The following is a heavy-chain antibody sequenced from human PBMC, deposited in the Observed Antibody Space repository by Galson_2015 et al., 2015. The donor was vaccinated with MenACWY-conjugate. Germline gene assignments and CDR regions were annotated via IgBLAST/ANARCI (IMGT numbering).Heavy chain of an antibody. D-gene: IGHD2-8*01. CDR3: AKDQPPYCTNGVCYLVRAFDI. CDR2: IGGSTGGT. CDR1: GFTFSSYA. V-gene: IGHV3-23*01. J-gene: IGHJ3*02. Sequence: SLRLSCAASGFTFSSYAMSWVRQAPGKGLEWVSAIGGSTGGTYYADSVKGRFTISRDNSKNTLYLQINSLRAEDTAVYYCAKDQPPYCTNGVCYLVRAFDIWGQGTMVTVSS.